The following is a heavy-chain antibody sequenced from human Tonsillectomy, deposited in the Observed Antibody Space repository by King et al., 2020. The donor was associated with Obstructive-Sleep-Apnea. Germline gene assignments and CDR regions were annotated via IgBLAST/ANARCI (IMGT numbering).Heavy chain of an antibody. V-gene: IGHV3-43D*03. D-gene: IGHD5-18*01. Sequence: EVQLVESGGVVVQPGGSLRLSCAASGFIFDDYAMHWVRQAPGKGLDWVSLINWDGGSTYYADSVKGRFTISRDNSKKSLYLQMNSLRPEDTAFYYCAKDRGVTWRGYTYNRTPYYFDSWGQGTLVTVSS. CDR1: GFIFDDYA. J-gene: IGHJ4*02. CDR2: INWDGGST. CDR3: AKDRGVTWRGYTYNRTPYYFDS.